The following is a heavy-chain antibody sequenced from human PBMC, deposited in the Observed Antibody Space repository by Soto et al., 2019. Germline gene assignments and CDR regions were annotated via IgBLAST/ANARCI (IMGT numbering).Heavy chain of an antibody. V-gene: IGHV3-30-3*02. Sequence: WWSLRLSCSASVFTFSRYAMHWVRQAPGKGLEWVAVISYDGSNKYYADSVKGRFTISRDNSKNTLYLQMNSLRAEDTAVYYCANELRFLEWSFDYWGQGTLVTVSS. D-gene: IGHD3-3*01. J-gene: IGHJ4*02. CDR1: VFTFSRYA. CDR2: ISYDGSNK. CDR3: ANELRFLEWSFDY.